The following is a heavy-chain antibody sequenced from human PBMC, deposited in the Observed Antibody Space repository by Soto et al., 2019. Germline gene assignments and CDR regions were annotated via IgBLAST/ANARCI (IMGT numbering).Heavy chain of an antibody. V-gene: IGHV3-23*01. CDR2: ISGSGGST. D-gene: IGHD2-15*01. Sequence: GGSLRLSCAASGFTFSSYAMSWVRQAPGKGLEWVSAISGSGGSTYYADSVKGRFTISRDNSKNTLYLQMNSLRAEDTAVYYCARSHLGYCSGGSCYSYYFDYWGQGTLVTVSS. CDR3: ARSHLGYCSGGSCYSYYFDY. CDR1: GFTFSSYA. J-gene: IGHJ4*02.